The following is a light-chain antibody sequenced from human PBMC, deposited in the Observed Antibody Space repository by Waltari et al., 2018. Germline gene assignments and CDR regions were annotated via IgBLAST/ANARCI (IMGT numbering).Light chain of an antibody. CDR2: HTS. J-gene: IGKJ2*01. V-gene: IGKV3-15*01. CDR1: QSVGSG. CDR3: QQYNSWPPCV. Sequence: EIVMTQSPATLSVSPGDRATLSCRASQSVGSGLAWYQQKPGQAPRLLIYHTSTRATGIPARFSGSGFGTEFTLTISSLQSEDFAVYYCQQYNSWPPCVFGQGTKLEIK.